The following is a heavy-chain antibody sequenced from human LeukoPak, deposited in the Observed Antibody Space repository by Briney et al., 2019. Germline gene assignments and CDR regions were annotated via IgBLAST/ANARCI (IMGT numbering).Heavy chain of an antibody. Sequence: GSLRLSCAASGFTFRSYSMNWVRQAPGKGLEWVSSISGSGSHTYHADSVKGRFTISRDNSKNTLYLQMNSLRAEDTAVYYCAKDISGYYRPFDYWGQGTLVTVSS. CDR3: AKDISGYYRPFDY. CDR2: ISGSGSHT. D-gene: IGHD3-22*01. J-gene: IGHJ4*02. V-gene: IGHV3-23*01. CDR1: GFTFRSYS.